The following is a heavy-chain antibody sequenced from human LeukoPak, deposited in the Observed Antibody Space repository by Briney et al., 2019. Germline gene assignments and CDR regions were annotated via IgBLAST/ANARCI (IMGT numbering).Heavy chain of an antibody. Sequence: SETLSLTCAVYGGSFSGYYWSWIRQPPGKGLEWIGEINHSGSTNYNPSLKSRVTISVDTSKNQFSLKLSSVTAADTAVYYCARHVRYSSGWYGNAFDIWGQGTMVTVS. CDR2: INHSGST. CDR1: GGSFSGYY. J-gene: IGHJ3*02. CDR3: ARHVRYSSGWYGNAFDI. D-gene: IGHD6-19*01. V-gene: IGHV4-34*01.